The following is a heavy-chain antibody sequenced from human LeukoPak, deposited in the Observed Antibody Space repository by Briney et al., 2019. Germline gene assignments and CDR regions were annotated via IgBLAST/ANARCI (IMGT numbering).Heavy chain of an antibody. Sequence: ASVKVSCKASGYTFTSYYMHWVRQAPGQGLEWMGIINPSGGSTSYAQKFQGRVTMTRDTSTSTVYMELSSLRSEDTAVYYCARGGGSITMVRGVIPPGAFDIWGQGTMVTVSS. J-gene: IGHJ3*02. CDR3: ARGGGSITMVRGVIPPGAFDI. CDR1: GYTFTSYY. CDR2: INPSGGST. V-gene: IGHV1-46*01. D-gene: IGHD3-10*01.